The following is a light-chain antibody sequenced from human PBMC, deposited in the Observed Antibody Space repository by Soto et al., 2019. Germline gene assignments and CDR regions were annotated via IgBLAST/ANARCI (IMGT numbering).Light chain of an antibody. V-gene: IGKV3-15*01. CDR1: QSVFSN. J-gene: IGKJ4*01. CDR3: QQYSNWPLT. Sequence: EEVMTQSPVTLSVSPGERVTLSCRASQSVFSNLAWYQHKPGQAPRLLIYEASTRAAGIPARFSGSGSGTDFTLTINILQSEDFAVYYCQQYSNWPLTFGGGTKVEIK. CDR2: EAS.